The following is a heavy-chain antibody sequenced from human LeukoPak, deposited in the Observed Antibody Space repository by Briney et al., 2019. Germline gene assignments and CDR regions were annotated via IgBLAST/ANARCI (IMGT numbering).Heavy chain of an antibody. CDR1: GFTFSNYW. D-gene: IGHD2-8*01. Sequence: GGSLRLSCAASGFTFSNYWMSWVRLTPGKGLEWVANIKEDGSDKYYVDSLKGRFTISRDNAKNSLYLQMNSLRAEDTAVYYCAKDCTRQAYWGQGTLVTVSS. CDR3: AKDCTRQAY. V-gene: IGHV3-7*03. J-gene: IGHJ4*02. CDR2: IKEDGSDK.